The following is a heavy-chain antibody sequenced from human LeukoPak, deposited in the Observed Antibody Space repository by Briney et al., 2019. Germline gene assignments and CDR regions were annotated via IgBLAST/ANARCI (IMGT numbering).Heavy chain of an antibody. D-gene: IGHD3-3*01. J-gene: IGHJ4*02. Sequence: PSETLSLTCSVSGGSISSGSYYWSWMRQPAGKGLEWIGRIYTSGSTNYNPSLKSRVTISVDTSKNQFSLKLSSVTAADTAVYYCARDHLGDFDYFDYWGQGTLVTVSS. CDR1: GGSISSGSYY. V-gene: IGHV4-61*02. CDR3: ARDHLGDFDYFDY. CDR2: IYTSGST.